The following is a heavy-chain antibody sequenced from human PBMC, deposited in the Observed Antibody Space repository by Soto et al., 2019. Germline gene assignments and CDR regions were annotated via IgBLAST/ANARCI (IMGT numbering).Heavy chain of an antibody. J-gene: IGHJ6*02. V-gene: IGHV1-69*01. Sequence: QVQLVQSGAEVKKPGSSVKVSCKASGGTFSSYAISWVRQAPGQGLEWMGGIIPIFGTANYAQKFQGRVTITADESTSTAYMELSSLRSEDTAVYYSARDHVVGATISNYYGLDVWGQGTTVTVYS. CDR3: ARDHVVGATISNYYGLDV. CDR2: IIPIFGTA. CDR1: GGTFSSYA. D-gene: IGHD1-26*01.